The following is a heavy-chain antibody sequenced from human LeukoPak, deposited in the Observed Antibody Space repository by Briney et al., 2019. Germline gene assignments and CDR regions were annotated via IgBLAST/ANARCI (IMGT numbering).Heavy chain of an antibody. D-gene: IGHD2-21*02. Sequence: SETLSLTCAVYGGSFSGYYWSWIRQPPGKGLEWIGEINHSGSTNYNPSLKSRVTISVDTSKNQFSLKLSSVTAEDTAVYYCARRVSGGGDDFDAFDIWGQRTMVTVSS. CDR1: GGSFSGYY. J-gene: IGHJ3*02. V-gene: IGHV4-34*01. CDR3: ARRVSGGGDDFDAFDI. CDR2: INHSGST.